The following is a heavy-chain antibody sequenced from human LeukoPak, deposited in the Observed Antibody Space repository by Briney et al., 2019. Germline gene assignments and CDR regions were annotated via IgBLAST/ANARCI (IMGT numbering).Heavy chain of an antibody. J-gene: IGHJ4*02. CDR2: MSPNSGDT. D-gene: IGHD7-27*01. V-gene: IGHV1-8*01. CDR3: VRTPPNWGFDY. CDR1: GYTFTSHD. Sequence: ASVKVSYKASGYTFTSHDINWVRQATGQGLEWMGWMSPNSGDTGYAQKFQGRITMTSDSSISTAYMELSSLRSEDTAIYYCVRTPPNWGFDYWGQGTLVTVSS.